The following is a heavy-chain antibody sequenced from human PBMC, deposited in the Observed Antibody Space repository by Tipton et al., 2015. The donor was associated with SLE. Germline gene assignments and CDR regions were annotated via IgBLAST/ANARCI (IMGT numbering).Heavy chain of an antibody. J-gene: IGHJ6*02. CDR1: GFTFSSYG. CDR2: ISYDGSNK. Sequence: SLRLSCAASGFTFSSYGMHWVRQVPGKGLEWVAVISYDGSNKYYADSVKGRFTISRDNAKNSLYLQMNSLRAEDTAVYYYARDGLRYFDWLLTPYYGMDVWGQGTTVTVSS. V-gene: IGHV3-30*03. CDR3: ARDGLRYFDWLLTPYYGMDV. D-gene: IGHD3-9*01.